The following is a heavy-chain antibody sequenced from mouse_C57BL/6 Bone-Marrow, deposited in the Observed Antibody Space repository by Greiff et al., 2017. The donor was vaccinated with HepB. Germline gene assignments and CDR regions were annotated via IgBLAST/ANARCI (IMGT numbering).Heavy chain of an antibody. CDR1: GFTFSSYG. Sequence: EVKLVESGGDLVKPGGSLKLSCAASGFTFSSYGMSWVRQTPDKRLEWVATISSGGSYTYYPDSVKGRFTISRDNAKNTLYLQMSSLKSEDTAMYYCERQHSWGQGTSVTVSS. CDR2: ISSGGSYT. V-gene: IGHV5-6*01. CDR3: ERQHS. J-gene: IGHJ4*01.